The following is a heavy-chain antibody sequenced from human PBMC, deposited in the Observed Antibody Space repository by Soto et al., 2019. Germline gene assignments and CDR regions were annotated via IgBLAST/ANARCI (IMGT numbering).Heavy chain of an antibody. Sequence: SETLSLTCTVSGGSISSSGYYWGWIRQPPGKGLEWIGTIYYSGSTYYNPSLKSRVTISADTTKNQFSLKLNSVTAADTAVYYCARVGSYHSTAFDIWGQGTMVTVSS. J-gene: IGHJ3*02. CDR3: ARVGSYHSTAFDI. CDR1: GGSISSSGYY. V-gene: IGHV4-39*07. D-gene: IGHD3-10*01. CDR2: IYYSGST.